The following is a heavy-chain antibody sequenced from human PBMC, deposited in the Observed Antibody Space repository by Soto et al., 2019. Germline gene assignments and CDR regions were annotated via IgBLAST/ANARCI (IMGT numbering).Heavy chain of an antibody. CDR3: ARDPQYTDSSGYYVSSGNFDY. CDR1: GGSITNHY. J-gene: IGHJ4*02. CDR2: IYPSGRA. D-gene: IGHD3-22*01. Sequence: QVQLQESGPRLVTPSETLTLTCSLSGGSITNHYWGWIRQPPGKGLEFIGRIYPSGRAHYNPSLQSRVTMSVDTSKNQFSLKVNSVTAADTAIYYCARDPQYTDSSGYYVSSGNFDYWGQGILVTVSS. V-gene: IGHV4-4*07.